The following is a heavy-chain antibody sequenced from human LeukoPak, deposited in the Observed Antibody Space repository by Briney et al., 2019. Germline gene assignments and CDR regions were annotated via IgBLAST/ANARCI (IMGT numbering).Heavy chain of an antibody. CDR3: AKDEDIVLLYYFDY. CDR1: GFTFSSYA. D-gene: IGHD2-8*01. V-gene: IGHV3-23*01. CDR2: ISGSGGST. J-gene: IGHJ4*02. Sequence: GGSLRLSRAASGFTFSSYAMSWVRQAPGKGLEWVSAISGSGGSTYYADSVKGRFTISRNNSKNTLYLQMNSLRAEDTAVYYCAKDEDIVLLYYFDYWGQGTLVTVSS.